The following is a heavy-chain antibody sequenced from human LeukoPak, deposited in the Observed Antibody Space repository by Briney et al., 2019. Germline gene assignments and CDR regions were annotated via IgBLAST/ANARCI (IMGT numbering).Heavy chain of an antibody. V-gene: IGHV3-7*01. D-gene: IGHD3-3*01. CDR1: GFTFSSYW. CDR3: ARDDGPVIRGFLEWDGIAIDI. Sequence: GGSLRLSCAASGFTFSSYWMSWVRQAPGKGLEGVANIKQDGSEKYYVDSVKGRFTISRDNAKNSLYLQMNSLRAEDTAVYYCARDDGPVIRGFLEWDGIAIDIWGQGTMVTVSS. J-gene: IGHJ3*02. CDR2: IKQDGSEK.